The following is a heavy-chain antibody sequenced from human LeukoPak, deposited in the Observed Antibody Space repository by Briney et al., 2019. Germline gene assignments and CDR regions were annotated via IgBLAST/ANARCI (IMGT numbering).Heavy chain of an antibody. CDR2: ISTAITTT. J-gene: IGHJ4*02. D-gene: IGHD2-2*01. CDR1: GFPFSNNP. CDR3: ARDGGKGYEIDY. V-gene: IGHV3-48*01. Sequence: QPGGSLRLSCVVSGFPFSNNPMNWVRQAPGKGLEWVSYISTAITTTYYAESVKGRFTISRDNAKNSLYLQMNSLRVEDTAVYYYARDGGKGYEIDYWGPGALVTVSS.